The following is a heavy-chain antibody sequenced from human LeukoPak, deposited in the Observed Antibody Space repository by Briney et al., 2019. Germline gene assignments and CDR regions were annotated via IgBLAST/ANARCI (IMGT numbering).Heavy chain of an antibody. Sequence: SETLSLTCTVSGGSISSGGYYWSWIRQRPGKGLEWIGYIYYSGSTYYNPSLKSRVTISVDTSKNQFSLKLSSVTAADTAVYYCARDRDYGYFDYWGQGTLVTVSS. CDR2: IYYSGST. J-gene: IGHJ4*02. CDR1: GGSISSGGYY. CDR3: ARDRDYGYFDY. D-gene: IGHD4-17*01. V-gene: IGHV4-31*03.